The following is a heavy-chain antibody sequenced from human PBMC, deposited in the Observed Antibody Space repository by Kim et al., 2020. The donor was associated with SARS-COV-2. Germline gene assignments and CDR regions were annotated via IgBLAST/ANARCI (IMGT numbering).Heavy chain of an antibody. CDR3: TTAVEMATIPLFDY. D-gene: IGHD5-12*01. Sequence: AAPVQGRFTISRDDSKNTLYLQMNSLKTEDTAVYYCTTAVEMATIPLFDYWGQGTLVTVSS. V-gene: IGHV3-15*01. J-gene: IGHJ4*02.